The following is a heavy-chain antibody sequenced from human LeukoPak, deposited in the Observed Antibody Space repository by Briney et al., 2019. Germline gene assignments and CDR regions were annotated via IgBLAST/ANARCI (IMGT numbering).Heavy chain of an antibody. D-gene: IGHD1-26*01. Sequence: PSETLSLTCTVSGGSISSYYRSWIRQPPGKGLEWIGYIYYSGSTNYNPSLKSRVTISVDTSKNQFSLKLSSVTAADTAVYYCAREGRSGSYYYYGMDVWGQGTTVTVSS. CDR1: GGSISSYY. CDR3: AREGRSGSYYYYGMDV. J-gene: IGHJ6*02. CDR2: IYYSGST. V-gene: IGHV4-59*01.